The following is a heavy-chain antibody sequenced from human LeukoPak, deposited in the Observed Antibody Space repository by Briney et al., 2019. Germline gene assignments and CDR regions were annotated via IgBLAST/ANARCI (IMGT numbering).Heavy chain of an antibody. CDR3: AREGPGYQYCTSTTCRAGFDWFDP. CDR2: ISYTGST. V-gene: IGHV4-39*02. D-gene: IGHD2-2*01. J-gene: IGHJ5*02. Sequence: SETLSLTCTVSGGSISSGSYHWGWIRQPPGKGLEWIGTISYTGSTYYNPSLKTRATISVDTSNNQFSLKLSSVTAADTAVYYCAREGPGYQYCTSTTCRAGFDWFDPWGQGTLVTVSS. CDR1: GGSISSGSYH.